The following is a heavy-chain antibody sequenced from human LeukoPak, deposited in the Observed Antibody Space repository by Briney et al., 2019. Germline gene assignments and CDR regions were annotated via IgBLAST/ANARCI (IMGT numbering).Heavy chain of an antibody. D-gene: IGHD4-17*01. CDR1: GFTVSTNY. J-gene: IGHJ4*02. V-gene: IGHV3-66*01. CDR3: AIGGDYVVAGYY. Sequence: PGGSLRLSCAASGFTVSTNYMSWVRQAPGKGLEWVSVVYRGGSTDYADSVNGRFTISRDNSKNMLFLQMNSLRAEDTAVYYCAIGGDYVVAGYYWGQGTLVTVSS. CDR2: VYRGGST.